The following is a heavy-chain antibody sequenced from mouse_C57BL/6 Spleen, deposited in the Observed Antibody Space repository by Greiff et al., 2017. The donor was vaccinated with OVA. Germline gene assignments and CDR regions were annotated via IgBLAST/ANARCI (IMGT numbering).Heavy chain of an antibody. CDR3: ARGRQLRPYYYAMDY. D-gene: IGHD3-2*02. J-gene: IGHJ4*01. Sequence: VQLQQPGAELVKPGASVKMSCKASGYTFTSYWITWVKQRPGQGLEWIGDIYPGSGSTNYNEKFKSKATLTVDTSSSTAYMQLSSLTSEDSAVYYCARGRQLRPYYYAMDYWGQGTSVTVSS. CDR1: GYTFTSYW. CDR2: IYPGSGST. V-gene: IGHV1-55*01.